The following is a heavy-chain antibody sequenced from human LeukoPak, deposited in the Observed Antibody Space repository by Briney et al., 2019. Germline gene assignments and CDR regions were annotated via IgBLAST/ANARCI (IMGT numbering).Heavy chain of an antibody. CDR1: GFTFSGYS. Sequence: GGSLRLSCAASGFTFSGYSMNWVRQAPGRGLEWVSSISSSSSYIYYADSVKGRFTISRDNAKNSLYLQMNGLRDEDTAVYYCARDQSDYYGSGSYSEGSYWGQGTLVTVSS. D-gene: IGHD3-10*01. V-gene: IGHV3-21*01. CDR2: ISSSSSYI. CDR3: ARDQSDYYGSGSYSEGSY. J-gene: IGHJ4*02.